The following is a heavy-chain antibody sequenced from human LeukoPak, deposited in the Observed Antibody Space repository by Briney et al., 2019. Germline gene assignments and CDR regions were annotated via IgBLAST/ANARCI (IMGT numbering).Heavy chain of an antibody. CDR3: AREVYGIAVAGTGFDYYYYGMDV. D-gene: IGHD6-19*01. CDR1: GYTFTSYG. V-gene: IGHV1-18*01. Sequence: GASVKVSCKASGYTFTSYGISWVRQAPGQGLEWMGWISAYNGNTNYAQKLQGRVTMTTDTSTSTAYMELRSLRSDDTAVYYCAREVYGIAVAGTGFDYYYYGMDVWGQGTTVTVSS. J-gene: IGHJ6*02. CDR2: ISAYNGNT.